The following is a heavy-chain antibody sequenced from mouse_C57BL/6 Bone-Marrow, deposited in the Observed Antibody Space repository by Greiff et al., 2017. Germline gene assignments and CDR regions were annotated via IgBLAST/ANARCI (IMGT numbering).Heavy chain of an antibody. CDR3: AKLSAMDY. Sequence: DVMLVEPGGGLVKPGGSLKLSCAASGFTFSSYTMSWVRQTPEKRLEWVATISGGGGNTYYPDSGKGRFTISRDNAKNTLYVQMSSLWSEDTVLDNCAKLSAMDYWGQGTSVTVSS. J-gene: IGHJ4*01. V-gene: IGHV5-9*01. CDR2: ISGGGGNT. CDR1: GFTFSSYT.